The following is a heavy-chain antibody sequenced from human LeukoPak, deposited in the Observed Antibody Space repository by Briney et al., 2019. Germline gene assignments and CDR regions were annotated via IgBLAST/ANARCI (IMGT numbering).Heavy chain of an antibody. CDR2: IRYDGSNK. J-gene: IGHJ4*02. V-gene: IGHV3-30*02. D-gene: IGHD2-2*01. Sequence: QARGSLRLSCAASGFTFSSYGMHWVRQAPGKGLEWVAFIRYDGSNKYYADSVKGRFTISRDNSKNTLYLQMNSLRAEDTAVYYCAKGLVPAHYYFDYWGQGTLVTVSS. CDR1: GFTFSSYG. CDR3: AKGLVPAHYYFDY.